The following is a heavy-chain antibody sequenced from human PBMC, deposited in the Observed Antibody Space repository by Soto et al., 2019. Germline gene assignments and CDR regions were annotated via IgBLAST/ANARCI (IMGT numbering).Heavy chain of an antibody. J-gene: IGHJ4*02. CDR1: GFTFSNYW. D-gene: IGHD2-15*01. V-gene: IGHV3-74*01. CDR3: ARDKSGPADY. CDR2: INSDGSDT. Sequence: DVQLVESGGGLVQPGGSLRLSCAASGFTFSNYWMYWVRQAPGKGLVAVSRINSDGSDTSYADSVKGRFTISRDNARNTVYLQMNSLRAEDTAVYYCARDKSGPADYWGQGTLVTVSS.